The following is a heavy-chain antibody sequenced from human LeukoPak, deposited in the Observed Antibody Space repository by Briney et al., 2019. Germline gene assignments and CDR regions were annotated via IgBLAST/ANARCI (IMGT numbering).Heavy chain of an antibody. Sequence: GRSLRLSCAASGFTFSSYGMHWVRQAPGKGLEWVALISYDGGTKYYGDSVRGRFTISRDNSKSTMFLQMNSLRDEDTAVYYCAKGSGWYADYWGQGTLVTVSS. CDR2: ISYDGGTK. CDR3: AKGSGWYADY. J-gene: IGHJ4*02. V-gene: IGHV3-30*18. D-gene: IGHD6-13*01. CDR1: GFTFSSYG.